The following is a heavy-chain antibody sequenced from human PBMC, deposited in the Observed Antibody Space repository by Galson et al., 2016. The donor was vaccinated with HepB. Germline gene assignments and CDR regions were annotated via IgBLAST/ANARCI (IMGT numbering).Heavy chain of an antibody. CDR2: ISWNGGFI. CDR1: GFTFDDYA. J-gene: IGHJ3*02. CDR3: TKDREGQAYGVLDI. D-gene: IGHD4/OR15-4a*01. V-gene: IGHV3-9*01. Sequence: SLRLSCAASGFTFDDYAMHWVRQVPGKGLDWVSGISWNGGFIGYADSVEGRFTISRDNAKNSLYLQMNSLRADDTALYYCTKDREGQAYGVLDIWGQGTMVTVSS.